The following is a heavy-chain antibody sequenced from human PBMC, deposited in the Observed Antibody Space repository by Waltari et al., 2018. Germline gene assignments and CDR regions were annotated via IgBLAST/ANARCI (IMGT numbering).Heavy chain of an antibody. D-gene: IGHD7-27*01. CDR3: AKGGRDWGPHFDY. V-gene: IGHV3-23*01. CDR2: ISATADAT. CDR1: GFGFSRYA. Sequence: EVQLLASGGGQVSPGGSLRLSCGASGFGFSRYAMTWVRQSTEKVRQWVSTISATADATYYAESVKGRFTVSRDQSKSTRYLQMNSLTFEDTAVYYCAKGGRDWGPHFDYWGQGIPVIVSS. J-gene: IGHJ4*02.